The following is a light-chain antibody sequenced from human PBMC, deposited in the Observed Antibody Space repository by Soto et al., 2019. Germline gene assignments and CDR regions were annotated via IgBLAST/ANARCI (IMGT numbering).Light chain of an antibody. J-gene: IGKJ5*01. CDR1: QSSGSNF. Sequence: DIVLKQSPGTVSLSQGERATLSCKTSQSSGSNFLAWYQHKPGQAPRLLIYASSNRATGIPDRFTGSASGTDFTLTIIRLEPEDFAVYYCQLYGISPHFGQGTRLEIK. CDR3: QLYGISPH. CDR2: ASS. V-gene: IGKV3-20*01.